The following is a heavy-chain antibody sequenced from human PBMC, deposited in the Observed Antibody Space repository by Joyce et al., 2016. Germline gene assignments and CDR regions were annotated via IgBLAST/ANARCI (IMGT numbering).Heavy chain of an antibody. CDR3: ARGLGTPYGMDV. CDR2: IYYSGST. CDR1: GGSISIHY. V-gene: IGHV4-59*11. D-gene: IGHD7-27*01. J-gene: IGHJ6*02. Sequence: QEQLQESGPGLVKPSESLSLTCTVSGGSISIHYWSWIRQPPGKRLEWMGYIYYSGSTNYNPSLKSRVTISVDTSKNQFSLKLRSVSAADTAVYYCARGLGTPYGMDVWGQGTTVTVSS.